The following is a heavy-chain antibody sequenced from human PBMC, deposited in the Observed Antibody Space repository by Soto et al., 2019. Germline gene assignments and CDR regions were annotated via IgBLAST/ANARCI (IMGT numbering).Heavy chain of an antibody. D-gene: IGHD4-4*01. Sequence: PSETLSLTCTVSGGSISSGGYYWGWIRQHPGKGLEWIGYIYYSGSTYYNPSLKSRVTISVDTSKNQFSLKLSSVTAADTAVYYCARDMTTSYYSGYYGMDVWGQGTTVTVSS. J-gene: IGHJ6*02. CDR1: GGSISSGGYY. CDR2: IYYSGST. CDR3: ARDMTTSYYSGYYGMDV. V-gene: IGHV4-31*03.